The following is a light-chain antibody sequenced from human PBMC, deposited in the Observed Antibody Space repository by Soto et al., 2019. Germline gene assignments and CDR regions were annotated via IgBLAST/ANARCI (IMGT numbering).Light chain of an antibody. J-gene: IGLJ2*01. CDR2: RNN. CDR3: AAWDAGVSGPA. V-gene: IGLV1-47*01. Sequence: QSVLTQPPSASGTPGQRVTISCSGSSSSIGSKYVYWYQQLPGTAPKLLMYRNNQRPSGVPDRFSGSKSGTSASLAISGLRSEDEAHYYCAAWDAGVSGPAFGGGTKVTVL. CDR1: SSSIGSKY.